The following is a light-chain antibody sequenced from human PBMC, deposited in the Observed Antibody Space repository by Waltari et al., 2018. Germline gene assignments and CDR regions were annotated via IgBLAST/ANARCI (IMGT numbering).Light chain of an antibody. CDR3: QAWDNVPHVV. CDR1: KLGDKY. J-gene: IGLJ2*01. V-gene: IGLV3-1*01. Sequence: SYELTQPPSVSVSPGQTASITCSGDKLGDKYACWYQQNPGQSPLLVVYQDTKRPSGIPARFSGSKSGDTASLTITGTQAMDEADYYCQAWDNVPHVVFGGGTKLTV. CDR2: QDT.